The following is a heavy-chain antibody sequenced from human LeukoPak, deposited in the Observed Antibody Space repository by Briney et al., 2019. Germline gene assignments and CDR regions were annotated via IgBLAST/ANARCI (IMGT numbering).Heavy chain of an antibody. Sequence: GGSLRLSCAASGFTFSSYGMHWVRQAPGKGLEWVAVISYDGSNKYYADSVKGRFTISRDNSKNTLYLQMNSLRAEDTAVYYCARDLTSFQDFDYWGQGTLVTVSS. CDR3: ARDLTSFQDFDY. J-gene: IGHJ4*02. CDR1: GFTFSSYG. CDR2: ISYDGSNK. D-gene: IGHD3-16*01. V-gene: IGHV3-30*03.